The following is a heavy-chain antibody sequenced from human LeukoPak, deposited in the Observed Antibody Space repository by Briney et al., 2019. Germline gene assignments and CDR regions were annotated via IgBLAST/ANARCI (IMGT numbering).Heavy chain of an antibody. Sequence: ASVKVSCKASGYTFTGYYMHWVRQTPGQGLEWMGWTNPNSGGTNYAQKFQGRVTMTRDTSISTAYMELSRLRSDDTAVYYCARDSIAAAGTEFDYWGQGTLVTVSS. CDR2: TNPNSGGT. CDR3: ARDSIAAAGTEFDY. D-gene: IGHD6-13*01. J-gene: IGHJ4*02. V-gene: IGHV1-2*02. CDR1: GYTFTGYY.